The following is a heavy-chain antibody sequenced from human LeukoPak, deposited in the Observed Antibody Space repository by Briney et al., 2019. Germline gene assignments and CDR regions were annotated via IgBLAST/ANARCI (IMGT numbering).Heavy chain of an antibody. V-gene: IGHV3-11*01. D-gene: IGHD1-14*01. Sequence: GGSLRLSCAASGFTFSDYYMTWIRQAPGKGLESLSCISPSGTDISYADSVKGRFTISRDNAKNSLYLQMNSLRVEDTAVYYCTRDPRNLDYWGQGTLVTVSS. CDR1: GFTFSDYY. J-gene: IGHJ4*02. CDR3: TRDPRNLDY. CDR2: ISPSGTDI.